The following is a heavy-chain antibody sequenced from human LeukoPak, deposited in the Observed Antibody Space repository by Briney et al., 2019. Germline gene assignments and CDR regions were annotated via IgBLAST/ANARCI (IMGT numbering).Heavy chain of an antibody. D-gene: IGHD6-13*01. CDR3: AKVPPSITAAGNWLGP. Sequence: ASVKVSCKASGYTFTGYYIHWVRQAPGQGLEWMGRINPNTGGTDYAQKFQGSVTMTRDTSITTAYMELSRLTSDDTAIYYCAKVPPSITAAGNWLGPWGQGALVTVSS. J-gene: IGHJ5*02. CDR1: GYTFTGYY. CDR2: INPNTGGT. V-gene: IGHV1-2*06.